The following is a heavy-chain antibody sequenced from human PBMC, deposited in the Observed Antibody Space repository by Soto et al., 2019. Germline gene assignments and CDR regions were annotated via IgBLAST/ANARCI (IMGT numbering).Heavy chain of an antibody. CDR3: ARVGHSSSWFDY. CDR1: GGSFSGYY. CDR2: INHSGST. D-gene: IGHD6-13*01. J-gene: IGHJ4*02. Sequence: QVQLQQWGAGLLKPSETLSLTCAVYGGSFSGYYWSWIRQPPGQGLEWIAEINHSGSTNYNPSLKSRVTISVNTSKIQFALKLSSVTAADTAVYYCARVGHSSSWFDYWGQGTLVTVSS. V-gene: IGHV4-34*01.